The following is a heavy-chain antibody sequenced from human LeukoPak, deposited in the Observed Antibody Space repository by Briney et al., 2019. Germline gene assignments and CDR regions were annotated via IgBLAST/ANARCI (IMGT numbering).Heavy chain of an antibody. CDR2: ITSGGSTV. D-gene: IGHD1-20*01. V-gene: IGHV3-48*03. J-gene: IGHJ4*02. CDR3: ARRNNWNLGIDY. CDR1: GFTFSSYD. Sequence: PGGSLRLSCAASGFTFSSYDMNWVRQAPGKGLERVSYITSGGSTVYYADSVKGRFTISRDNAKNSLYLQMSSLRAEDTAVYYCARRNNWNLGIDYWGQGTLVTVSS.